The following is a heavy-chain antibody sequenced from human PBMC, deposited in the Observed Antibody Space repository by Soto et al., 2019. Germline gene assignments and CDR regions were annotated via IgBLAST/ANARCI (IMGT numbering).Heavy chain of an antibody. D-gene: IGHD5-18*01. CDR2: INHSGRT. J-gene: IGHJ4*02. CDR1: GGSVSGYH. V-gene: IGHV4-34*01. Sequence: PLEILSLTCAVYGGSVSGYHWSWIRQPPGKGLEWIGEINHSGRTNYNPSLKSRVTISVDTSKNQFSLKLSSVTAADTAVYYCATKSIQLWSRGYFDYWGQGTLVTVSS. CDR3: ATKSIQLWSRGYFDY.